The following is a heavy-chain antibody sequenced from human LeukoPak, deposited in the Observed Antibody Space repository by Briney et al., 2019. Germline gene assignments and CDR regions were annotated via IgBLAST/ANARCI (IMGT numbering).Heavy chain of an antibody. J-gene: IGHJ2*01. Sequence: GESLKISCQGSGYDFSTSWIAWVRQAPGKGLEWVGSIYIGDSDPRYSPSFQRHVTMSADKSVNTASLQWNSLQGSDTGVYFCAKVKSFGYWFFDLWGRGTLVAVSS. CDR1: GYDFSTSW. D-gene: IGHD3-16*01. CDR3: AKVKSFGYWFFDL. V-gene: IGHV5-51*01. CDR2: IYIGDSDP.